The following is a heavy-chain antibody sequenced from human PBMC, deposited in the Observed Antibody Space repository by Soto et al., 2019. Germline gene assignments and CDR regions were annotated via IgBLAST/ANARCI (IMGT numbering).Heavy chain of an antibody. CDR3: ARGTGYTSGWYEFADY. D-gene: IGHD6-19*01. CDR1: GSSIRTYY. J-gene: IGHJ4*02. Sequence: PSETLSLTCTVSGSSIRTYYWTWVRQPPGKGLEWIGYVSDTGTTKYSPSLKSRLTISVDTSNNQFSLKLKSVTAADTAMYYCARGTGYTSGWYEFADYWGQGTLVTV. V-gene: IGHV4-59*08. CDR2: VSDTGTT.